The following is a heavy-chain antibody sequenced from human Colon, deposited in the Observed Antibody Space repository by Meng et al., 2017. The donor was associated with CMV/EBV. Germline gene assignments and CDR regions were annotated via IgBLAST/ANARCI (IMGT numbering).Heavy chain of an antibody. Sequence: EPGPGLVKPAEPLSLTCPASGDPISSGSHSWAWFRQPPGKRLEWIGSMYFSGIADYNPSLKSRVTISLHATQKQFSLRLTSVTAADSAVYFCARDLTNKWFYYWGQGTLVTVSS. CDR3: ARDLTNKWFYY. CDR2: MYFSGIA. D-gene: IGHD1-26*01. CDR1: GDPISSGSHS. J-gene: IGHJ4*02. V-gene: IGHV4-39*07.